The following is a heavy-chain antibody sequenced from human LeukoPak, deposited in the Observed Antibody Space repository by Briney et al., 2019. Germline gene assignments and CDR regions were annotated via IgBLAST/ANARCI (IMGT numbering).Heavy chain of an antibody. CDR3: ARGFRVTQTNRSPYYFDY. V-gene: IGHV1-69*05. D-gene: IGHD1-14*01. Sequence: PEASVKVSCKASGGTFSNYAISWVRQAPGQGLEWMGGIIPIFGTANYAQKFQGRVTITTDESTSTAYMELSSLRSEDTAVYYCARGFRVTQTNRSPYYFDYWGQGTLVTVSS. CDR1: GGTFSNYA. CDR2: IIPIFGTA. J-gene: IGHJ4*02.